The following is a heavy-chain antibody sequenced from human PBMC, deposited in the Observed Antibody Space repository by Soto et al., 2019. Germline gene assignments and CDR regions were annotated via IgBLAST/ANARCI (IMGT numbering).Heavy chain of an antibody. J-gene: IGHJ6*02. CDR1: GYTFPSYA. D-gene: IGHD5-18*01. CDR2: INAGNGNT. CDR3: ARDHSAYTAMADYYYYGMDV. Sequence: ASVKVSCKASGYTFPSYAMHWVRQAPGQRLEWMGWINAGNGNTKYSQKFQGRVTITRDTSASTAYMELSSLRSEDTAVYYCARDHSAYTAMADYYYYGMDVWGQGTTVTVSS. V-gene: IGHV1-3*01.